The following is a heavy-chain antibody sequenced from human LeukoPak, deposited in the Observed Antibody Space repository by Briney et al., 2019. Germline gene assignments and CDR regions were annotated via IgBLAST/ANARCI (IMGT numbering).Heavy chain of an antibody. CDR3: TKGRSRARDGMDV. Sequence: GGSLRLSCATSGFTFSNYAMTWVRQAREKGLEWVSTSGRGGGTYYPDSVKGRFTISRDNSKNTLYLQVNSLRAEDTAVYYCTKGRSRARDGMDVWGQGTTVTVSS. CDR2: SGRGGGT. J-gene: IGHJ6*02. CDR1: GFTFSNYA. V-gene: IGHV3-23*01.